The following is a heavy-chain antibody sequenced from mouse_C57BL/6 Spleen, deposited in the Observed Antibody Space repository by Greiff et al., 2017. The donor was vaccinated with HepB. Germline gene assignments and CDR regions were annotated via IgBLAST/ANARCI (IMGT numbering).Heavy chain of an antibody. CDR1: GYSITSGYY. Sequence: EVKLMESGPGLVKPSQSLSLTCSVTGYSITSGYYWNWIRQFPGNKLEWMGYISYDGSNNYNPSLKNRISITRDTSKNQFFLKLNSVTTEDTATYYCARSIYYYGSSCAMDYWGQGTSVTVSS. CDR3: ARSIYYYGSSCAMDY. CDR2: ISYDGSN. J-gene: IGHJ4*01. V-gene: IGHV3-6*01. D-gene: IGHD1-1*01.